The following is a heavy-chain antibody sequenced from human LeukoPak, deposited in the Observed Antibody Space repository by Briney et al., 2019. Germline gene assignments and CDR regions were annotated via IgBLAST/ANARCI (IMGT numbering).Heavy chain of an antibody. Sequence: ASVKVSCKASGYTFTGYYMHWVRQAPGQGLEWMGWINPNSGGTNYAQKFQGRVTMTRDTSISTAYMELSRLRSDDTAVYYCARDWALVGDIVVVPAAIREDYWGQGTLVTVSS. CDR1: GYTFTGYY. CDR2: INPNSGGT. D-gene: IGHD2-2*02. V-gene: IGHV1-2*02. CDR3: ARDWALVGDIVVVPAAIREDY. J-gene: IGHJ4*02.